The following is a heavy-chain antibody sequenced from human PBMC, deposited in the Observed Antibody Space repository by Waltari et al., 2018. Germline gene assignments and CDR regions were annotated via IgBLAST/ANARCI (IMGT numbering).Heavy chain of an antibody. CDR2: ITSGGGET. CDR3: AKEIYRIGRPCFDY. CDR1: GFTFSNYA. J-gene: IGHJ4*02. Sequence: QLLESGGGWRQAGGSLRLSCAASGFTFSNYAMSWVRQAPGKGPEWVSGITSGGGETYDTDSVRGRFTISRDNTKNTVYLQMNSLRHEDTAVYYCAKEIYRIGRPCFDYWGQGVRVTVSS. D-gene: IGHD6-19*01. V-gene: IGHV3-23*01.